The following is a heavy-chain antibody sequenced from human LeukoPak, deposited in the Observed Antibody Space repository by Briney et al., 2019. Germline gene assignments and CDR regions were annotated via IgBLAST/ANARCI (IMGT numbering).Heavy chain of an antibody. J-gene: IGHJ5*02. Sequence: GGSLRLSCAASGFTLSSNYMSWVRQAPGKGLEWVSVIYSGGNTYYAGSVKGRFTISRDNSKNTLYLQMNSLRAEDTAVYYCARGWLGTWGQGTLVTVSS. CDR1: GFTLSSNY. V-gene: IGHV3-66*01. D-gene: IGHD5-24*01. CDR3: ARGWLGT. CDR2: IYSGGNT.